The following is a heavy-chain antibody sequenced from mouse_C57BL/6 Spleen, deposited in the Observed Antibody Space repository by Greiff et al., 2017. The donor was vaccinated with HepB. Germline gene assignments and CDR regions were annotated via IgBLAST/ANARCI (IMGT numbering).Heavy chain of an antibody. CDR3: ARAGGDYDDSDY. CDR2: ISYDGSN. Sequence: VQLKESGPGLVKPSQSLSLTCSVTGYSITSGYYWNWIRQFPGNKLEWMGYISYDGSNNYNPSLKNRISITRDTSKNQFFLKLNSVTTEDTATYYCARAGGDYDDSDYWGQGTTLTVSS. D-gene: IGHD2-4*01. CDR1: GYSITSGYY. J-gene: IGHJ2*01. V-gene: IGHV3-6*01.